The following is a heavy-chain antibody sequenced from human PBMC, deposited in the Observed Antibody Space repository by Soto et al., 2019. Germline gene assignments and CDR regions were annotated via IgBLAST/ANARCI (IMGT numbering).Heavy chain of an antibody. D-gene: IGHD1-26*01. V-gene: IGHV6-1*01. CDR1: GYRVASNSAA. J-gene: IGHJ5*02. CDR2: TSYRSTWYN. Sequence: PAQTHSLTCAVAGYRVASNSAAWNWIMQSPSRGLEWLGRTSYRSTWYNEYAVSVKRRITINPDPSKNQCPLQRNSVPPEDTAVYDGAGGSYAVEHWFDPWGQGPLVTVS. CDR3: AGGSYAVEHWFDP.